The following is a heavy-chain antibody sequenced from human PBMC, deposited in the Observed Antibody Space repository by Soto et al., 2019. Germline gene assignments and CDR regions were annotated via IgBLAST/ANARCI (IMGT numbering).Heavy chain of an antibody. CDR2: ISDSGGIT. CDR1: GFTFSNYA. J-gene: IGHJ4*02. CDR3: AKCPAWGGGCERLDY. D-gene: IGHD2-15*01. V-gene: IGHV3-23*01. Sequence: EVQLLESGGGLVQRGGSLRLSCAASGFTFSNYAMSWVRQAPGKGLEWVSLISDSGGITYYAGSVKGRFTISRDNSKNTLYLQMNSLRAEDTAVYYCAKCPAWGGGCERLDYWGQGALVTVSS.